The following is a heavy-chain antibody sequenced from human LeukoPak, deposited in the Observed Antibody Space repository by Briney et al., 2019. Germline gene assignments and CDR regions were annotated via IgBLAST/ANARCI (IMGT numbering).Heavy chain of an antibody. CDR3: ARLPARGYSGYDWYYFDY. V-gene: IGHV4-59*08. J-gene: IGHJ4*02. CDR1: GGSISSYY. CDR2: IYYSGST. Sequence: PSETLSLTCTVSGGSISSYYWSWIRQPPGKGLEWIGYIYYSGSTNYNPSLKSRVTISVDTSKNQFSLKLSSVTAADTAVYYRARLPARGYSGYDWYYFDYWGQGTLVTVSS. D-gene: IGHD5-12*01.